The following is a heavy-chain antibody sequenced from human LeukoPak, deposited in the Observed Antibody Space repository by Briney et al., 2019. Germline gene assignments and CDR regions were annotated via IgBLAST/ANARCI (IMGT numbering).Heavy chain of an antibody. CDR3: ARTDYYDSSGYYYVGSPY. CDR2: MNPSSGNT. J-gene: IGHJ4*02. V-gene: IGHV1-8*01. D-gene: IGHD3-22*01. CDR1: GYTFTSYD. Sequence: ASVKVSCKASGYTFTSYDINWVRQATGQGLEWMGWMNPSSGNTGYAQKFQGRVTMTRNTSISTAYMELSSLRSEDTAVYYCARTDYYDSSGYYYVGSPYWGQGTLVTVSS.